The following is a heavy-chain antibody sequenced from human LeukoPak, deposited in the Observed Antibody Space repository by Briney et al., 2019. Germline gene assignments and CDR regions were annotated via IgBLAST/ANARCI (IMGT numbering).Heavy chain of an antibody. Sequence: GGSLRLSCAASGFTFSSYSMNWVRQAPGKGLEWVSSISSSSSYIYYADSVKGRFTISRDNSKNTLFLQMNNLRVEDMAVFYCAKDWNWAIDYWGQGTLVTVSS. CDR2: ISSSSSYI. D-gene: IGHD1-7*01. J-gene: IGHJ4*02. V-gene: IGHV3-21*01. CDR3: AKDWNWAIDY. CDR1: GFTFSSYS.